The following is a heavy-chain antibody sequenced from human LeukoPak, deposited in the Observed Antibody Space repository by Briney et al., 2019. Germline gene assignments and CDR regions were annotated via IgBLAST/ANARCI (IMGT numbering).Heavy chain of an antibody. V-gene: IGHV4-59*01. CDR3: ARDLGTGSYYPFEF. CDR2: IYYTGST. Sequence: KPSETLSLTCSVSGGSISTYYWSWIRQPPEKGLEWIGYIYYTGSTNYNPSLKSRITMSVDMSKNQFSLKLSSVTAADTADYYCARDLGTGSYYPFEFWGQGTLVTVSS. D-gene: IGHD1-26*01. J-gene: IGHJ4*02. CDR1: GGSISTYY.